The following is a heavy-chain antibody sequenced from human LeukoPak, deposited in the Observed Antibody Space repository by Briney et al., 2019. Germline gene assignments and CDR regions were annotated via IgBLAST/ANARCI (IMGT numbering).Heavy chain of an antibody. CDR3: ARDATTTPYYGMDV. CDR1: GFTFSSYG. V-gene: IGHV3-33*01. J-gene: IGHJ6*02. Sequence: PGGSLRLSCAASGFTFSSYGMHWVRQAPGKGLEWVAVIWYDGSNKYYADSVKGRFTISRDNSKNTLYLQMNSLRAEDTAVYYCARDATTTPYYGMDVWGQGTTVTVSS. D-gene: IGHD1-1*01. CDR2: IWYDGSNK.